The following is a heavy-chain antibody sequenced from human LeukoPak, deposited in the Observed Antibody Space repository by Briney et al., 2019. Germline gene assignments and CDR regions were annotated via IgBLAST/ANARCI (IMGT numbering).Heavy chain of an antibody. CDR1: GASISSTNNF. CDR3: ARSGIQLWPTQADY. V-gene: IGHV4-39*07. J-gene: IGHJ4*02. D-gene: IGHD5-18*01. CDR2: IYYSVST. Sequence: SETLSLTCTVSGASISSTNNFWGWIRQTPGKGLEWIATIYYSVSTYYNPSLKSRLSISVDTSKNQFSLKLSSVTAADTAVYYCARSGIQLWPTQADYWGQGTLVTVSS.